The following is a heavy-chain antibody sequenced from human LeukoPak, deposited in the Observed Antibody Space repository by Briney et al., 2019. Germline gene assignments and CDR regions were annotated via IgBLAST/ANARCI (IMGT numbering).Heavy chain of an antibody. Sequence: GGSLRLSCAASGFTVSSNYMSWVRQAPGKGLEWVSVIYSGGSTYYADSVKGRFTISRDNSKNTLYLQMNSLRAEDTAVYYCARGYDFWSGSDYWGQGTPVTVSS. J-gene: IGHJ4*02. CDR1: GFTVSSNY. V-gene: IGHV3-53*01. D-gene: IGHD3-3*01. CDR2: IYSGGST. CDR3: ARGYDFWSGSDY.